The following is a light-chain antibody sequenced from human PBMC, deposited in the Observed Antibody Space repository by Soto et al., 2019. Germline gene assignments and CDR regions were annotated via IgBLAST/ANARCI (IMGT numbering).Light chain of an antibody. CDR3: QHYNTYPWT. CDR2: KAS. Sequence: DIHMTQSXSIRSASVGDRVTITCRARQSIISWLARYQQKPEKAPDLLVHKASHLESGVPSRLSGSGSGTEFTLTISSLQPGDFATYYCQHYNTYPWTFGQGTKVDIK. CDR1: QSIISW. V-gene: IGKV1-5*03. J-gene: IGKJ1*01.